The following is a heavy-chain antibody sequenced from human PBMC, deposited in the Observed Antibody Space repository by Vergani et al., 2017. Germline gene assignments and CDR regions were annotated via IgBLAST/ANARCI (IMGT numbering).Heavy chain of an antibody. D-gene: IGHD3-22*01. CDR3: ARGTGYYDSSGRRYYYYYGMDV. J-gene: IGHJ6*02. Sequence: QVQLVQSGAEVKKPGSSVKVSCKASGGTFSSYAISWVRQAPGQGLEWMGGNIPIFGTANHAQKFQGRVTITADESTSTAYMELSSLRSEDTAVYYCARGTGYYDSSGRRYYYYYGMDVWGQGTTVTVSS. V-gene: IGHV1-69*01. CDR2: NIPIFGTA. CDR1: GGTFSSYA.